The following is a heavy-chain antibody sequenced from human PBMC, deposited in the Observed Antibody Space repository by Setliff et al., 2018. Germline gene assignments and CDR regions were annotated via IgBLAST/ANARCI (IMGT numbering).Heavy chain of an antibody. J-gene: IGHJ6*03. V-gene: IGHV3-30*01. Sequence: GGSLRLPCAASGFTFSTYAIHWVRQGPGKGLEWVAIVSYDGRNKYYADSVKGRFTISRDNSKNTVSLQMNSLRPEDTAVYYCARDGPLYDNFWNAPGYMDVWGKGTTVTVSS. CDR2: VSYDGRNK. D-gene: IGHD3-3*01. CDR3: ARDGPLYDNFWNAPGYMDV. CDR1: GFTFSTYA.